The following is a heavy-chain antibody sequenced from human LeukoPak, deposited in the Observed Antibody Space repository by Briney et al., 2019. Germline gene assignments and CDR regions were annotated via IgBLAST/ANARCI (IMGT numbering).Heavy chain of an antibody. CDR3: ARGPSGGNGFSY. V-gene: IGHV3-7*04. J-gene: IGHJ4*02. D-gene: IGHD2-15*01. Sequence: GGSLRLSCAASGFTFSAYWMHWVRQAPGKGLEWVANIKQDGSERYYVDSVKGRFTISRDNAKNPRYLQMNNLRAVDTAVYYCARGPSGGNGFSYWGLGTLVTVSS. CDR2: IKQDGSER. CDR1: GFTFSAYW.